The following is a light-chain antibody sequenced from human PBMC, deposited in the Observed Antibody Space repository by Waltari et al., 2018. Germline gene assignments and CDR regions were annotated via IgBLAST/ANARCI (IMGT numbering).Light chain of an antibody. Sequence: DVQLTQSPSFLSASVGDRAAITCRASQDMKFYLAWYQQKPGRVPRLLVYAATTLQSGVPARFSGDASETEYTLTISSLQPEDSATYYCQHATGDPLFIFGQGTKLEIK. CDR1: QDMKFY. J-gene: IGKJ2*01. V-gene: IGKV1-9*01. CDR3: QHATGDPLFI. CDR2: AAT.